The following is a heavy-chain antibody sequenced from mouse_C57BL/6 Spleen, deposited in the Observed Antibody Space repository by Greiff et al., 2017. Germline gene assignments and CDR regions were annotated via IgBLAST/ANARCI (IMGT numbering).Heavy chain of an antibody. D-gene: IGHD2-4*01. CDR1: GYSFTGYF. V-gene: IGHV1-20*01. Sequence: VQLQQSGPELVKPGDSVKISCKASGYSFTGYFMNWVMQSHGKSLEWIGRINPYNGDTFYNQKFKGKATLTVDKSSSTAHMELRSLTSEDSAVYYCARNYDYEGYFDVWGTGTTVTVSS. J-gene: IGHJ1*03. CDR2: INPYNGDT. CDR3: ARNYDYEGYFDV.